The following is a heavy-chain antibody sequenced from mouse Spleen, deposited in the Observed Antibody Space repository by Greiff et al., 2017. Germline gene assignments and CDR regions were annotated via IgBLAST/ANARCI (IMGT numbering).Heavy chain of an antibody. D-gene: IGHD1-1*01. CDR2: IWSGGST. CDR1: GFSLTSYG. J-gene: IGHJ2*01. CDR3: ARGTTTVEYYFDY. Sequence: VMLVESGPGLVQPSQSLSITCTVSGFSLTSYGVHWVRQSPGKGLEWLGVIWSGGSTDYNAAFISRLSISKDNSKSQVFFKMNSLQADDTAIYYCARGTTTVEYYFDYWGQGTTLTVSS. V-gene: IGHV2-2*01.